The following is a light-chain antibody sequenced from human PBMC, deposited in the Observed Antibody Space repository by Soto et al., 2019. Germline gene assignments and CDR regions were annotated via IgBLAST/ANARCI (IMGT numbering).Light chain of an antibody. CDR1: QGIRSD. CDR3: LQDYSYPWT. V-gene: IGKV1-6*01. CDR2: GAS. J-gene: IGKJ1*01. Sequence: AIQMTQSPSSLSASVGDRVTITCRASQGIRSDLGWYQQKPGKAPRLLIYGASNLQSGVPARFRGSGSGTDFALNISSLQPEDFATYYCLQDYSYPWTFGQGTKVEIK.